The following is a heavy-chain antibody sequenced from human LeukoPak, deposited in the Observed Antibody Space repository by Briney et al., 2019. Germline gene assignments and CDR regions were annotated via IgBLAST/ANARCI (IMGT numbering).Heavy chain of an antibody. CDR2: IYYSGST. CDR1: GGSISSYY. J-gene: IGHJ4*02. D-gene: IGHD5-12*01. V-gene: IGHV4-59*01. Sequence: PSETLSLTCTVSGGSISSYYWSWIRQPPGKGLEWIGYIYYSGSTNHNPSLKSRVTISVDTSKNQFSLKLSSVTAADTAVYYCARSYVGYEYYFDYWGQGTLVTVSS. CDR3: ARSYVGYEYYFDY.